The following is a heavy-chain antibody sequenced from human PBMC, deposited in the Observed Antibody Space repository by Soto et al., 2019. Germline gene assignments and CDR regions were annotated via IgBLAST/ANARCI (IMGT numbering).Heavy chain of an antibody. CDR3: ARPAGLWGSYRRIGNGFDP. D-gene: IGHD3-16*02. Sequence: LSLTCTVSGGSFKSGSYSWSWIRQPPGKGLEWIGYVYHTGRTSYNPSLKSRVSISMDTSKNQFSLNLDSVTAADTAVYYCARPAGLWGSYRRIGNGFDPWGQGTLVTVSS. CDR2: VYHTGRT. V-gene: IGHV4-61*01. J-gene: IGHJ5*02. CDR1: GGSFKSGSYS.